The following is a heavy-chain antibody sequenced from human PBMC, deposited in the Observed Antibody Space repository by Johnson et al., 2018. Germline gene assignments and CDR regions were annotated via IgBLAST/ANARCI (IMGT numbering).Heavy chain of an antibody. D-gene: IGHD3/OR15-3a*01. CDR1: GGSISGYY. CDR3: ARIARTGGYYYMDV. V-gene: IGHV4-59*01. Sequence: QVQLQESGPGLVKPSETLSLTCTVSGGSISGYYWSWIRQPPGKGLDWIGYIYYRGSTNYNPSLTSRVTISVDTSKNQFSLNLRSVTGADTAVYYCARIARTGGYYYMDVWGKGTTVTVAS. CDR2: IYYRGST. J-gene: IGHJ6*03.